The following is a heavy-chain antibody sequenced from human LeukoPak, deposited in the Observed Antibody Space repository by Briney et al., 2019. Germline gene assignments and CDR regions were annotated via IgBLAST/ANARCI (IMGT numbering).Heavy chain of an antibody. Sequence: GGSLRLSCAASGFTFSNYAIHWVRQAPGKGLEWVALISYDGSNKDYADSVKGRFTISRDNSKNTLYLQMNSLRAEDTAVYYCAKDYGHIVVVPAATLDYWGQGTLVTVSS. CDR3: AKDYGHIVVVPAATLDY. J-gene: IGHJ4*02. CDR2: ISYDGSNK. D-gene: IGHD2-2*01. CDR1: GFTFSNYA. V-gene: IGHV3-30*18.